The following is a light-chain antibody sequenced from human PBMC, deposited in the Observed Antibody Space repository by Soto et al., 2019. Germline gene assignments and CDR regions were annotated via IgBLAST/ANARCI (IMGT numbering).Light chain of an antibody. CDR3: VLYMGSGIWV. V-gene: IGLV8-61*01. J-gene: IGLJ3*02. CDR1: SGSVSTSYY. Sequence: QTVVTQESSFSVSPGGTVTLTCGLSSGSVSTSYYPSWYQQTPGQAPRTLIYSTNTRSSGVPDRFSGSILGNKAALTITGAQAYDESDYYCVLYMGSGIWVFGGGTQLTVL. CDR2: STN.